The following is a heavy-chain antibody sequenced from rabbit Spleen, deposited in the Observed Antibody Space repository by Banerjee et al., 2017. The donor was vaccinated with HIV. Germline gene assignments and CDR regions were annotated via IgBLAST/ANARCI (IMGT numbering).Heavy chain of an antibody. CDR2: IDPVFGST. CDR3: VREVAGKFNL. Sequence: QLKESGGGLVQPGGSLKLSCKASGIDFSSYGISWVRQAPGKGLEWIGYIDPVFGSTYYASWVNGRFTISSHNAQNTLYLQLNSLTDADMATYFCVREVAGKFNLWGPGTLVTVS. J-gene: IGHJ4*01. V-gene: IGHV1S7*01. D-gene: IGHD4-1*01. CDR1: GIDFSSYG.